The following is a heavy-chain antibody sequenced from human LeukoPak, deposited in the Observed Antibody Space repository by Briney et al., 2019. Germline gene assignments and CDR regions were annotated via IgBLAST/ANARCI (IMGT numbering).Heavy chain of an antibody. CDR1: GYTFTSYY. CDR2: INPSGGST. D-gene: IGHD3-10*01. Sequence: ASVKVSCKASGYTFTSYYMHWVRQAPGQGLEWMGIINPSGGSTSYAQKFQGRVTMTRDTSTSTVYMELSSLRSEDTAVYYCARDSPRITPNRGWFDPWGQGTLVTVSS. V-gene: IGHV1-46*01. J-gene: IGHJ5*02. CDR3: ARDSPRITPNRGWFDP.